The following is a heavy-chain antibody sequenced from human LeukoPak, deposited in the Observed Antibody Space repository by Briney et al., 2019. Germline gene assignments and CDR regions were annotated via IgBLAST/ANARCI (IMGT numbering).Heavy chain of an antibody. J-gene: IGHJ4*02. D-gene: IGHD4-23*01. CDR2: ITGDAGST. V-gene: IGHV3-23*01. CDR3: AKTTGNGHWLIEF. Sequence: GGPLRLPCAASGFTFSSYAMNCLRQTPGKGLEWVSFITGDAGSTSYADSVKGRFTISRDNSKNTLFLQLNSLSAEDTAVYYCAKTTGNGHWLIEFWGQGTLVTVSS. CDR1: GFTFSSYA.